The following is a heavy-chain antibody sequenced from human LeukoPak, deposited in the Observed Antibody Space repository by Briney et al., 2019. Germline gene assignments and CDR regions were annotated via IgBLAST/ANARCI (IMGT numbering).Heavy chain of an antibody. J-gene: IGHJ5*02. D-gene: IGHD6-19*01. CDR1: GYTFTRYA. CDR2: INAGNGNT. V-gene: IGHV1-3*01. CDR3: ARDHSSGWYWFDP. Sequence: ASVKVSCKASGYTFTRYAIHWVRQAPGQRLEWMGWINAGNGNTKNAQKFQGRVTITRDTSASTVYMELSSLRSEDTAVYYCARDHSSGWYWFDPWGQGTLVTVSS.